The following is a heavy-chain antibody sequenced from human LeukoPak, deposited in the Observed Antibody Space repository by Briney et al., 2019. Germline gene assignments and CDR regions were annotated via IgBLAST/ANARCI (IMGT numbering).Heavy chain of an antibody. CDR2: ISSSSSYI. J-gene: IGHJ4*02. V-gene: IGHV3-21*01. Sequence: GGSLRLSCAASGFTFSSYSMNWVRQAPGKGLEWVSSISSSSSYIYYADSVKGRFTISRDNAKNSLYLQMNSLRAEDTAVYYCAREAQFRYYGSGSYLIDYWGQGTLVTVSS. CDR1: GFTFSSYS. D-gene: IGHD3-10*01. CDR3: AREAQFRYYGSGSYLIDY.